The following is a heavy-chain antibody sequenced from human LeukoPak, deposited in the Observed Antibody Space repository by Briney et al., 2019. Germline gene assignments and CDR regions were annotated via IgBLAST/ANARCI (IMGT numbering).Heavy chain of an antibody. CDR1: GFTFSSYG. D-gene: IGHD3-16*02. Sequence: KTGGSLRLSCAASGFTFSSYGMHWVRQAPGKGLEWVAVIWYDGSNKYYADSVKGRFTISRDNSKNTLYLQMNSLRAEDTAVYYCAREGALNLGELSFGYWGQGTLVNVSS. J-gene: IGHJ4*02. CDR2: IWYDGSNK. CDR3: AREGALNLGELSFGY. V-gene: IGHV3-33*01.